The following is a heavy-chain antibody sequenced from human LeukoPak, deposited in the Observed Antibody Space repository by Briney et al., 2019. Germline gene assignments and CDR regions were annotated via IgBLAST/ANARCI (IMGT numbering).Heavy chain of an antibody. Sequence: PGGSLRLSCAASGFTFSAYSVNWVRQAPGKGLEWVSSISSSSSYIYYADSVKGRFTISRDNAKNSLYLQMNSLRAEDTAIYYCARDQWLAYYYHGMDVWGQGTTVTVSS. CDR3: ARDQWLAYYYHGMDV. J-gene: IGHJ6*02. V-gene: IGHV3-21*01. D-gene: IGHD6-19*01. CDR1: GFTFSAYS. CDR2: ISSSSSYI.